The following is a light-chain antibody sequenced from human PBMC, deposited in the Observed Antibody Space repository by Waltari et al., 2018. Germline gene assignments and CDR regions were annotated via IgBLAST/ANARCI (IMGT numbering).Light chain of an antibody. Sequence: QSALTQPASVSGSPGQSITISCIGTSSDIGRYNYVSWYQQHPGKGPKLILYEVDNRPSGVSDRFSGSKSGNTASLTSSGLQTDDEANYYCSSYTTSSTWVFGGGTQLTVL. V-gene: IGLV2-14*03. CDR3: SSYTTSSTWV. CDR1: SSDIGRYNY. CDR2: EVD. J-gene: IGLJ3*02.